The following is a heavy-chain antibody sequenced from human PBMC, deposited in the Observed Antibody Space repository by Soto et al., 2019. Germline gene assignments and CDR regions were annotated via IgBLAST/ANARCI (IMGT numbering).Heavy chain of an antibody. CDR2: IYYSGST. CDR1: GVSISSSSYY. J-gene: IGHJ5*02. D-gene: IGHD2-2*01. Sequence: SETLSLSCTVSGVSISSSSYYWGWTRQPPGKGLEWIGYIYYSGSTYYNPSLKSRVTISVDTSKNQFSLKLSSVTAADTAVYYCARDLGYCSSTSCFPIHRFDPWGQRTLVTVSS. V-gene: IGHV4-31*03. CDR3: ARDLGYCSSTSCFPIHRFDP.